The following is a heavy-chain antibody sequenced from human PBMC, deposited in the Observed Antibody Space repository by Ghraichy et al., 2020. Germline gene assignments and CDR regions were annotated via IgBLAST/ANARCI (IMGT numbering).Heavy chain of an antibody. J-gene: IGHJ4*02. Sequence: SETLSLTCTVSGGSVSSGSYYWSWIRQPPGKGLEWIGYIYYSGSTNYNPSLKSRVTISVDTSKNQFSLKLSSVTAADTAVYYCARGGLRYFDWFGWGQGTLVTVSS. CDR3: ARGGLRYFDWFG. D-gene: IGHD3-9*01. V-gene: IGHV4-61*01. CDR1: GGSVSSGSYY. CDR2: IYYSGST.